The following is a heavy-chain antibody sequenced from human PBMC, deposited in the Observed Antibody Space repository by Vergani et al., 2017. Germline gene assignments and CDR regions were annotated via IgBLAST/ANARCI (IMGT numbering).Heavy chain of an antibody. CDR3: ARSKRYCSSTSCQPFDY. J-gene: IGHJ4*02. CDR1: GGSISSSSYY. D-gene: IGHD2-2*01. Sequence: QLQLQESGPGLVKPSETLSLTCTVSGGSISSSSYYWGWIRQPPGKGLEWIGRIYYSGSTYSNPSLKSRGTISVDTSKNQFSLKLSSVTAADTAVYYCARSKRYCSSTSCQPFDYWGQGTLVTVSS. CDR2: IYYSGST. V-gene: IGHV4-39*01.